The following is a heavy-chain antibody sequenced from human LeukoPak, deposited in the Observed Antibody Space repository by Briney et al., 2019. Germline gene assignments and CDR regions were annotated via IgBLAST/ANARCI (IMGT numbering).Heavy chain of an antibody. CDR1: GSSFTNYW. CDR2: ISPDGSDT. CDR3: ARLTSSWSFDY. D-gene: IGHD6-13*01. Sequence: GESLQISCKGSGSSFTNYWIGWVRQMPGKGLEWMGIISPDGSDTRYSPSFQGQVTISADKSITTAYLQWSSLKASDTAMYYCARLTSSWSFDYWGQGTLVTVSS. V-gene: IGHV5-51*01. J-gene: IGHJ4*02.